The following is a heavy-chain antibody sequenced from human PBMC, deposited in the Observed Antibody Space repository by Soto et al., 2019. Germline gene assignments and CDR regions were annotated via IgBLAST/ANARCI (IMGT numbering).Heavy chain of an antibody. V-gene: IGHV5-10-1*01. Sequence: GESLKISCKGSGYSFTSYWISWVRQMPGKGLEWMGRIDPSDSYTNYSPSFQGHVTISADKSISTAYLQWSSLKASDTAMYYCASVYSSSSRHYYYYGMDVWGQGTTVTVS. D-gene: IGHD6-6*01. CDR2: IDPSDSYT. CDR1: GYSFTSYW. CDR3: ASVYSSSSRHYYYYGMDV. J-gene: IGHJ6*02.